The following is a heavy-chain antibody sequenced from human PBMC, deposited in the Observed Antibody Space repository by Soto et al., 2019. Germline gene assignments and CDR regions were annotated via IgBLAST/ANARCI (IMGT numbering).Heavy chain of an antibody. CDR1: GFTFSSFG. CDR3: AKGTAYDILTGYLYYYYGMDV. J-gene: IGHJ6*02. D-gene: IGHD3-9*01. V-gene: IGHV3-30*18. Sequence: PGGSLRLSCAASGFTFSSFGMHWVRQAPGKGLEWVALISYDGSNKYYADSVKGRFTISRDNSKNTLYLQMNSLRAEDTAVYYCAKGTAYDILTGYLYYYYGMDVWGQGTTVTVSS. CDR2: ISYDGSNK.